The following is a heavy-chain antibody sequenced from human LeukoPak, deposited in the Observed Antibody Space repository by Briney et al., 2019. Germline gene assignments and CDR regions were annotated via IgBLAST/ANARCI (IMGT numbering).Heavy chain of an antibody. CDR1: GFTFNTYW. J-gene: IGHJ4*02. Sequence: GGSLRLSCAASGFTFNTYWMHWVRQAPGKGLVWVSRIKSDGSSPAYADSVRGRFTISRDNAKNTLYLQMNSLRAEDTAVYYCAKSGLNRFDYWGQGTLVTVSS. CDR2: IKSDGSSP. V-gene: IGHV3-74*01. CDR3: AKSGLNRFDY. D-gene: IGHD2-15*01.